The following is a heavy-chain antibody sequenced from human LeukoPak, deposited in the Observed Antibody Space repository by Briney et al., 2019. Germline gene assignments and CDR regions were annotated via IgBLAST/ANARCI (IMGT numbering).Heavy chain of an antibody. D-gene: IGHD4-11*01. CDR3: AILEAMFSNYYFDY. Sequence: SETLSLTCTVSGVSITSSSYYWGWIRQPPGKGLEWIGSVSYSESTYYDPSLRSRVTISVDTSKNHFSLRLSSVTAADTAVYYCAILEAMFSNYYFDYWGQGTLVTVSS. CDR1: GVSITSSSYY. J-gene: IGHJ4*02. V-gene: IGHV4-39*02. CDR2: VSYSEST.